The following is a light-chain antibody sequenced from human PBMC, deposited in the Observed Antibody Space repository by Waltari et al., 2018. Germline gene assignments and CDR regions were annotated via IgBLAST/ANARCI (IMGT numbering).Light chain of an antibody. Sequence: QPVLTQSPSASASLGASVNLTCTLSSGRTSYVIAWHQQQPDTAPRFLMKLNSDGSHIKGDGIPERFSGSSSGAERYLTISSRQSEDEADYYCQTWGNDIHIVFGGGTKLTVL. CDR1: SGRTSYV. J-gene: IGLJ2*01. CDR3: QTWGNDIHIV. V-gene: IGLV4-69*01. CDR2: LNSDGSH.